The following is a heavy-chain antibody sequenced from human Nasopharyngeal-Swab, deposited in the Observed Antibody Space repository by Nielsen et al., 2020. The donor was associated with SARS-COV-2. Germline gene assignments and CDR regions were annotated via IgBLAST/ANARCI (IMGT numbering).Heavy chain of an antibody. Sequence: GASLKISCAASGFTFGTYSMNWVRQAPGKGLEWVSSISSSSTCIYYADSVKGRFTISRDNAKNSLYLQMNSLRAEDTAVYYCAGAYGSGSYFAFDLWGQGTMVTVSS. V-gene: IGHV3-21*01. D-gene: IGHD3-10*01. CDR1: GFTFGTYS. CDR3: AGAYGSGSYFAFDL. CDR2: ISSSSTCI. J-gene: IGHJ3*01.